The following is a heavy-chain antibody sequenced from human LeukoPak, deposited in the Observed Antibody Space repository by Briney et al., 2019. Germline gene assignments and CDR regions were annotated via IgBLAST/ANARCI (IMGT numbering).Heavy chain of an antibody. Sequence: GGSLRLSCAASGFIFSDYWMTWVRQAPGKGLEWVANIKKDGSEKYYVDSVKGRFTISRDNAKTSLYLQMNSLRAEDTAVYYCARDLSGVTGYTYGRGIDYWGQGTLVTVSS. V-gene: IGHV3-7*01. CDR1: GFIFSDYW. CDR3: ARDLSGVTGYTYGRGIDY. D-gene: IGHD5-18*01. J-gene: IGHJ4*02. CDR2: IKKDGSEK.